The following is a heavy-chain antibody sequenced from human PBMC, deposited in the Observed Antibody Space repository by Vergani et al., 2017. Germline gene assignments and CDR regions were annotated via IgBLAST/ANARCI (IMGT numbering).Heavy chain of an antibody. Sequence: VQLQESGPGLLKPSETLSLTCSVSGASISSYFWSWIRQPAGKGLEWLGRVHTEWTAYYNPSLETRVTMSVDTSKSQFSLKLSSVTAADTAVYYCTRHWAVVAANNWFDPWGQGTLVTVSS. CDR2: VHTEWTA. V-gene: IGHV4-4*07. CDR3: TRHWAVVAANNWFDP. J-gene: IGHJ5*02. CDR1: GASISSYF. D-gene: IGHD2-15*01.